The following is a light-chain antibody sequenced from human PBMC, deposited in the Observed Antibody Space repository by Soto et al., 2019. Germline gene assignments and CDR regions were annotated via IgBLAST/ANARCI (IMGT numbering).Light chain of an antibody. CDR1: QSIGNH. J-gene: IGKJ1*01. CDR2: AAS. Sequence: DIQMTQSPSSLSASVGDRVTITCRASQSIGNHLNWYRPKPGKPPDLLIYAASSLHSGVPSRFSGSGSGTDFTLTISSLKPEDFATFYCQQSYSSWTFGQGTKVDIK. V-gene: IGKV1-39*01. CDR3: QQSYSSWT.